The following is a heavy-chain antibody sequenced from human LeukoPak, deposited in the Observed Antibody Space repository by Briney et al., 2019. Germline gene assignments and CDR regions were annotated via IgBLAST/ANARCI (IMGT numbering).Heavy chain of an antibody. V-gene: IGHV6-1*01. Sequence: SQTLSLTCAISGDSVSSNSVTWNWIRQSPSRGLEWLGRTYYRSTWYDDYAVSVRGRITVNPDTSKNQFSLHLSSVTPEDTAVYYCARRLTQYDCFDPWGQGILVTVSS. CDR3: ARRLTQYDCFDP. CDR2: TYYRSTWYD. J-gene: IGHJ5*02. CDR1: GDSVSSNSVT. D-gene: IGHD2-2*01.